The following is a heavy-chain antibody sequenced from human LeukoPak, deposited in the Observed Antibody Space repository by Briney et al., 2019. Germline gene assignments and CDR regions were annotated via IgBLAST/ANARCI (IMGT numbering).Heavy chain of an antibody. V-gene: IGHV3-53*05. D-gene: IGHD2-15*01. CDR1: GFPVSSNY. Sequence: GGSLRLSCAASGFPVSSNYMSWVRQAPGKGLEWVSVIYSGGSTYYADSVKGRFTISRDNSKNTLYLQMNSLRAEDTAVYYCARGKVGVVRFGLYGMDVWGQGTTVTVSS. CDR3: ARGKVGVVRFGLYGMDV. J-gene: IGHJ6*02. CDR2: IYSGGST.